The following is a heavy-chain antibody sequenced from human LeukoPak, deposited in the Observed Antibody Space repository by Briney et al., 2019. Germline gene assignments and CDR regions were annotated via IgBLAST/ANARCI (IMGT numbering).Heavy chain of an antibody. CDR1: GGSISSDNYF. V-gene: IGHV4-61*02. CDR3: ARSVYDFWSGYLPRDYYYYMDV. CDR2: VFTRGTT. D-gene: IGHD3-3*01. Sequence: PSQTLSLTCTVSGGSISSDNYFWTWIRQSAGKGLEFIGRVFTRGTTDPNPSFKSRVTISLDTSKNQFSLKLSSVTAADTAIYYCARSVYDFWSGYLPRDYYYYMDVWGKGTTVTVSS. J-gene: IGHJ6*03.